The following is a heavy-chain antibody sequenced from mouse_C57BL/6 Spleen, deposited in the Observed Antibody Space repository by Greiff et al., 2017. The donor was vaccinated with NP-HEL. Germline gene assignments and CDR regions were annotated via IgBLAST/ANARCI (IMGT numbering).Heavy chain of an antibody. V-gene: IGHV1-4*01. CDR3: ARDYGSLSWFAY. J-gene: IGHJ3*01. Sequence: VKLQQSGAELARPGASVKMSCKASGYTFTSYTMHWVKQRPGQGLEWIGYINPSSGYTKYNQKFKDKATLTADKSSSTAYMQLSSLTSEDSAVYYCARDYGSLSWFAYWGQGTLVTVSA. D-gene: IGHD1-1*01. CDR1: GYTFTSYT. CDR2: INPSSGYT.